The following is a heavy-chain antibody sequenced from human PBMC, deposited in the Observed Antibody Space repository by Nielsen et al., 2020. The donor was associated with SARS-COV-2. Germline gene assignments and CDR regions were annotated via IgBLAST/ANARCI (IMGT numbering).Heavy chain of an antibody. CDR1: GDSISSSSYY. J-gene: IGHJ5*02. CDR3: ARVLPIWFGEYGGWFDP. Sequence: SETLSLTCTVSGDSISSSSYYWGWIRQPPGKGLEWIGSIYYSGSTYYNPSLKSRVTISVDTSKNQFSLKLSSVTAADTAVYYCARVLPIWFGEYGGWFDPWGQGTLVTVSS. CDR2: IYYSGST. D-gene: IGHD3-10*01. V-gene: IGHV4-39*07.